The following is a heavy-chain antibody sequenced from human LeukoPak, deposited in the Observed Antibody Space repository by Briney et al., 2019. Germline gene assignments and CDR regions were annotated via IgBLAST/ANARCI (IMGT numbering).Heavy chain of an antibody. CDR2: VYTNGGT. J-gene: IGHJ5*02. CDR1: GGSINSDF. V-gene: IGHV4-4*07. Sequence: SETLSLTCVVSGGSINSDFWSWIRQPAGKGLEWIGRVYTNGGTNYNPSLKSRVTISIDTAKNQFSLKLSSVTAADTAVYYCARRDTAGIAADNWFDPWGQGTLVTVSS. CDR3: ARRDTAGIAADNWFDP. D-gene: IGHD6-13*01.